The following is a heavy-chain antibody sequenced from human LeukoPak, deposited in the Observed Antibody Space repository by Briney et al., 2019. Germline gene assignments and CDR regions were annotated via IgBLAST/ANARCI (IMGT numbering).Heavy chain of an antibody. D-gene: IGHD1-1*01. J-gene: IGHJ4*02. CDR3: ARVGSAGWNLKDFDY. V-gene: IGHV3-33*01. CDR2: IWSDADKT. CDR1: GFTFSSYG. Sequence: GGSLRLSCAASGFTFSSYGMHWVRQAPGKGLEWVAVIWSDADKTYYGDSVKGRFTISRDNAKNSLYLQMNSLRAEDTAVYYCARVGSAGWNLKDFDYWGQGTLVTVSS.